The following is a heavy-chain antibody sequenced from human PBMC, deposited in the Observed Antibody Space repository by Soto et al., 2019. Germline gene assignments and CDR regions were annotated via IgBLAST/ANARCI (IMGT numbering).Heavy chain of an antibody. D-gene: IGHD3-10*01. CDR1: GFTFSSYA. CDR2: ISGSGGST. V-gene: IGHV3-23*01. J-gene: IGHJ3*02. Sequence: EVQLLESGGGLVQPGGSLRLSCAASGFTFSSYAMSWVRQAPGKGLEWVSAISGSGGSTYYADSVKGRFTISRDNSKNTLYLQMNSLRAEDTAVYYCAKGPEGSGSSRGDFDIWGQGTMVTVSS. CDR3: AKGPEGSGSSRGDFDI.